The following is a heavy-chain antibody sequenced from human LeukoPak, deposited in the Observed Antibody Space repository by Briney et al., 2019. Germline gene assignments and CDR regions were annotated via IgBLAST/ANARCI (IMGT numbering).Heavy chain of an antibody. CDR3: ARDSLGYCSSTSCPTRFDY. D-gene: IGHD2-2*01. V-gene: IGHV3-11*04. CDR2: ISSSGSTI. J-gene: IGHJ4*02. Sequence: PGGSLRLSCAASGFTFSDYYMSWIRQAPGKGLEWVSYISSSGSTIYYADSVKGRFTISRDNAKNSLYLQMNSLRAEDTAVYYCARDSLGYCSSTSCPTRFDYWGQGTLVTVSS. CDR1: GFTFSDYY.